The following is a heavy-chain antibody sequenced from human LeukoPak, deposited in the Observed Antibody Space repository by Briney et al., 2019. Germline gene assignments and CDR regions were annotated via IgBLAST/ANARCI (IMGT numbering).Heavy chain of an antibody. V-gene: IGHV4-39*01. J-gene: IGHJ5*02. CDR3: ARHKPDTARVKGGWFDP. CDR1: GGSISSSSYY. CDR2: IYYSGST. Sequence: PSETLSLTCTVSGGSISSSSYYWGWIRQPPGKGLEWLGSIYYSGSTYYNPSLKSGDTISVEPSKNQFSLKLSSVTAADTAVYYCARHKPDTARVKGGWFDPWGQGTLVTVSS. D-gene: IGHD5-18*01.